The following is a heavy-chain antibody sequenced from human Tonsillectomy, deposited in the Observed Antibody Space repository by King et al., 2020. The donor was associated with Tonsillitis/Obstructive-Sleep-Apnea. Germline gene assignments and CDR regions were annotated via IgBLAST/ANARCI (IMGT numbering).Heavy chain of an antibody. CDR1: GGSVSSGSDY. D-gene: IGHD3-10*01. V-gene: IGHV4-61*01. CDR2: ISYSGIT. Sequence: QLQESGAGLVKPSETLSLTCTVSGGSVSSGSDYWSWIRQPPGKGLEWIGYISYSGITNYNPSLKGRVTISLDTSKSQFSLMLSSVTAADTAVYYCARVPGAGLRWFDPWGQGTLVTVSS. J-gene: IGHJ5*02. CDR3: ARVPGAGLRWFDP.